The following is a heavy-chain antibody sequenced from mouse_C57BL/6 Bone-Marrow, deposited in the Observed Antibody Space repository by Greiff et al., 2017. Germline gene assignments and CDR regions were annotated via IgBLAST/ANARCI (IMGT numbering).Heavy chain of an antibody. V-gene: IGHV1-64*01. CDR1: GYTFTSYW. CDR2: IHPNCGST. Sequence: QVQLQQPGAELVKPGASVKLSCKASGYTFTSYWMHWVKQRPGQGLEWIGMIHPNCGSTNYNEKIKSKATLTVDKSSSTAYMQLSSLTSEDSAVWYCASSVDWPLFAYWGQWALVTVSA. J-gene: IGHJ3*01. CDR3: ASSVDWPLFAY. D-gene: IGHD1-1*02.